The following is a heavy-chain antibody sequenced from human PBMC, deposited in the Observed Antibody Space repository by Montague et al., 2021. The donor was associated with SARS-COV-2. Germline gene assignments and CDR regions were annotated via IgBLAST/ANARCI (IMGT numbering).Heavy chain of an antibody. CDR3: ARTPGQIAGDAFDI. CDR2: IYYSGST. V-gene: IGHV4-59*01. CDR1: GGSISSYY. Sequence: SETLSLTCTVSGGSISSYYWSWIRQSPGKGLEWIGYIYYSGSTNYNPSLKSRVTISVDTSKNQFSLKLSSVTAADTAVYYCARTPGQIAGDAFDIWGQGTMVTASS. J-gene: IGHJ3*02. D-gene: IGHD2-21*01.